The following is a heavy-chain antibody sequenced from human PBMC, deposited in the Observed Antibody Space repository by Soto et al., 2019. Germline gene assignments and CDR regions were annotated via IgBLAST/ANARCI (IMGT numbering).Heavy chain of an antibody. Sequence: QVQLVQSGAEVKKPGSSVKVSCKASGGTFSSYTISWVRQAPGQGLEWMGRIIPILGIANYAQKFQGRVTITADKSTSTAYMELSSLRADDTAVYYCARAEIKDYILTGYYDAFDIWGQGTMVTVSS. J-gene: IGHJ3*02. D-gene: IGHD3-9*01. CDR3: ARAEIKDYILTGYYDAFDI. V-gene: IGHV1-69*02. CDR1: GGTFSSYT. CDR2: IIPILGIA.